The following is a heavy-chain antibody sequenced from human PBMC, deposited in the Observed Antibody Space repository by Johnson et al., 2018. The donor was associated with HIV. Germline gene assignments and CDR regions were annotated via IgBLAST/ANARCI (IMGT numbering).Heavy chain of an antibody. V-gene: IGHV3-15*01. Sequence: VQLVESGGGVVQPGGSLRLSCAVSGFTFTDAWMSWVRQAPGKGLEWVGRIKRKADGGTTDYAAPVKGRFSISRDDSKNTVYLQMNSLKTDDTAVYFCSIDPIFLGYWYHSSPWGQGTMVTVSS. J-gene: IGHJ3*01. CDR3: SIDPIFLGYWYHSSP. CDR2: IKRKADGGTT. CDR1: GFTFTDAW. D-gene: IGHD2-2*01.